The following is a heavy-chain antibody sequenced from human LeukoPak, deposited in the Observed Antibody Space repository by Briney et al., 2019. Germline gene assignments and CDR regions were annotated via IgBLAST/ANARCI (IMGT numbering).Heavy chain of an antibody. J-gene: IGHJ4*02. D-gene: IGHD3-22*01. CDR1: GFTFSSYS. CDR2: ISSSSSTI. CDR3: ARVWSSGYTKDY. V-gene: IGHV3-48*04. Sequence: GGSLRLSCAASGFTFSSYSIDWVRQAPGKGLEWLSYISSSSSTIYFADSVKDRFTISRDNAKNSAYLHINSLRAEDTAVYYCARVWSSGYTKDYWGQGTLVTVS.